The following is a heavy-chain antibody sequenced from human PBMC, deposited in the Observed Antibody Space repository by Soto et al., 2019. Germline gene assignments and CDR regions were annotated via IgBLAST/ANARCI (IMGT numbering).Heavy chain of an antibody. CDR3: ARALLTGPRPDRFDY. J-gene: IGHJ4*02. CDR1: GGSISSYY. CDR2: IYYSGST. V-gene: IGHV4-59*12. D-gene: IGHD3-9*01. Sequence: SETLSLTCTVSGGSISSYYWSWIRQPPGKGLEWIGYIYYSGSTYYNPSLKSRVTISIDTSKNQFSLKLSSVTAADTAVYYCARALLTGPRPDRFDYWGQGTLVTVSS.